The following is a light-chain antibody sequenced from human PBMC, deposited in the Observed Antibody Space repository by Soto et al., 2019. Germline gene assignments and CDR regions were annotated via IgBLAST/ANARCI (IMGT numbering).Light chain of an antibody. CDR1: QSVSGN. CDR2: RAS. CDR3: QQYNNWPPWT. V-gene: IGKV3-15*01. Sequence: EIVLTQSPGTLSLSPGARAPLSCRASQSVSGNLAWYQQNPGQAPRLLIYRASTRATGIPARFSGSGSGTEFTLTISSLQSEDFAVYYCQQYNNWPPWTFGQGTKVDIK. J-gene: IGKJ1*01.